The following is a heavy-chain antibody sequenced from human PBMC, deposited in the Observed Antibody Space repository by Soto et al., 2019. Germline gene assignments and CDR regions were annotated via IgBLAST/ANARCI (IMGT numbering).Heavy chain of an antibody. D-gene: IGHD3-3*01. CDR2: ISYDGSNK. CDR1: GFTFSSYG. V-gene: IGHV3-30*18. Sequence: ESGGGVVQPGRSLRLSCAASGFTFSSYGMHWVRQAPGKGLEWVAVISYDGSNKYYADSVKGRFTISRDNSKNTLYLQMNSLRAEDTAVYYCAKDRDFDYMDVWGKGTTVTVSS. CDR3: AKDRDFDYMDV. J-gene: IGHJ6*03.